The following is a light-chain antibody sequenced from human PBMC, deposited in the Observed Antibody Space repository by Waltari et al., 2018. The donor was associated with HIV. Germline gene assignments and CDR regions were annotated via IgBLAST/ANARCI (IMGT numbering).Light chain of an antibody. Sequence: IVMTQSPATLSVSPGESATLSCRASENVIINLAWYQQKPGQPPRLLRFGASTRATDIPARFSGSGSGTEFTLTINSLQPEDSAIYYCQQYGKWPHNFGGGTKVEVK. CDR1: ENVIIN. J-gene: IGKJ4*01. CDR3: QQYGKWPHN. CDR2: GAS. V-gene: IGKV3-15*01.